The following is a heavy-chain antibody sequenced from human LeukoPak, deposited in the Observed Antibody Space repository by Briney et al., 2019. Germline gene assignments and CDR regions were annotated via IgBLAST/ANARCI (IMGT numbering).Heavy chain of an antibody. CDR1: GFTFSNAW. V-gene: IGHV3-15*01. CDR3: TTDSAAY. Sequence: PGGSLRLSCAASGFTFSNAWMTWVRQAPGKGLEWVGRVKRKIDGETPDYAAAVKGRFAISRDDSKNTVYLQMNSLKTEDTALYYCTTDSAAYWGQGTLVTVSS. J-gene: IGHJ4*02. CDR2: VKRKIDGETP.